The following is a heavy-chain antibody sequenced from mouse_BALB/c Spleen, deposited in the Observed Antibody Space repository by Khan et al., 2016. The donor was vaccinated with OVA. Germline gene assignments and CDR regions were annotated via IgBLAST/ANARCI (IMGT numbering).Heavy chain of an antibody. CDR3: ARSGKDRYEDWFAY. CDR1: GYSITSDYA. CDR2: ISYSGST. V-gene: IGHV3-2*02. D-gene: IGHD2-14*01. J-gene: IGHJ3*01. Sequence: VPLKQSGPGLVKPSQSLSLTCTVTGYSITSDYAWNWIRQFPGNKLEWMGYISYSGSTSYNPSLKSRISITRDTSKNQFFLQLNSVTTEDTATYYCARSGKDRYEDWFAYWGQGTLVTVSA.